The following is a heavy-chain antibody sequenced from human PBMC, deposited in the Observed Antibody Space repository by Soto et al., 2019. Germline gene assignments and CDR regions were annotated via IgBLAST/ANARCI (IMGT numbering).Heavy chain of an antibody. D-gene: IGHD3-16*01. J-gene: IGHJ6*03. CDR3: ARGPYYDLIWNYYYMDV. CDR1: GGSISGHY. Sequence: QVQLQESGPGLVKPSETLSLTCSVSGGSISGHYWSWVRQTPGKGLEWIGYIYYSGSTNYNPSLKGRVTISVDTSKNQFSLRLTSVTAADTAVYYCARGPYYDLIWNYYYMDVWGKGTTVTVSS. V-gene: IGHV4-59*08. CDR2: IYYSGST.